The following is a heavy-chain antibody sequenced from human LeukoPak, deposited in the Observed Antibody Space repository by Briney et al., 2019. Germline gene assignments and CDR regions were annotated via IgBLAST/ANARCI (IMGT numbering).Heavy chain of an antibody. D-gene: IGHD4-17*01. CDR3: ARLTVTTKDAFDI. Sequence: GGSLRLSCAASGFTFSGSEMNWARQAPGKGLEWVSYIGSSDTTVHYADSVEGRFTISRDNAKNSLYLQMNSLRAEDTAIYYCARLTVTTKDAFDIWGQGTMVIVSS. CDR1: GFTFSGSE. CDR2: IGSSDTTV. V-gene: IGHV3-48*03. J-gene: IGHJ3*02.